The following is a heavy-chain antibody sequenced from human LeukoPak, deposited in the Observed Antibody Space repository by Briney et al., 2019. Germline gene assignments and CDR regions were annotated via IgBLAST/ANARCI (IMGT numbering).Heavy chain of an antibody. V-gene: IGHV1-46*01. CDR3: ARVYVAAHFDY. CDR1: GYTFTSYY. Sequence: ASVKVSCKASGYTFTSYYMHWVRQAPGQGLEWMGIIHPSAASTSYAQKFQGRVTMTRDTSTSTVYMELSSLRSEDTAVYYCARVYVAAHFDYWGQGTLVTVSS. CDR2: IHPSAAST. D-gene: IGHD3-10*02. J-gene: IGHJ4*02.